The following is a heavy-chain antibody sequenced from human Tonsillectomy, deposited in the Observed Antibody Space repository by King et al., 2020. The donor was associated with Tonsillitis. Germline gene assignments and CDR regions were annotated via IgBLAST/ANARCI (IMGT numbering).Heavy chain of an antibody. CDR3: ARGLGATGMDV. J-gene: IGHJ6*02. V-gene: IGHV4-34*01. CDR2: INHSGST. D-gene: IGHD1-26*01. CDR1: GGSFSGYY. Sequence: VQLQQWGAGLLKPSETLSLTCGVYGGSFSGYYWSWIRQPPGKGLEWIGEINHSGSTNYNPSLKSRVTISGDTSKNQFSLKLSSVTAADTAVYYCARGLGATGMDVWGQGTTVTVSS.